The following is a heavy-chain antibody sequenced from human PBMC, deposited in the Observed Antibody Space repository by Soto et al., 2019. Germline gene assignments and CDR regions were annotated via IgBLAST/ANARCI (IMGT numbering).Heavy chain of an antibody. CDR3: ARVSGDYVLY. V-gene: IGHV4-59*01. CDR1: GGSISSYY. Sequence: PPETLSLTYTVYGGSISSYYWSWNRHPPGKGLEWIGYIYYSGSTNYNPSLKSRVSISVDTSKNQFSLKLSSVTAADTAVYYCARVSGDYVLYWGQGTLVTVS. J-gene: IGHJ4*02. D-gene: IGHD3-3*02. CDR2: IYYSGST.